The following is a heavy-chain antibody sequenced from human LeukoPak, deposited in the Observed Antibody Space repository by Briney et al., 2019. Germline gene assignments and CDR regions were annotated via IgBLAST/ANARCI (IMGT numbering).Heavy chain of an antibody. D-gene: IGHD1-26*01. Sequence: SETLSLTCSVSGDSVSSDSYYWSWIRQPPGKGLEWIGSISYSGNTNYNPSLKSRVTISVDTSKNQFSLKLSSVTAADTAVYYCARRWDAWYFDLWGRGTLVTVSS. CDR2: ISYSGNT. J-gene: IGHJ2*01. CDR1: GDSVSSDSYY. CDR3: ARRWDAWYFDL. V-gene: IGHV4-61*01.